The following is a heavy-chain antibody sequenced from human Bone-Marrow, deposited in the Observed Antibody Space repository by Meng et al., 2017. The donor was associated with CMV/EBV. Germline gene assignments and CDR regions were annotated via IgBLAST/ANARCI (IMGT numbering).Heavy chain of an antibody. CDR3: ASGLPTTVRTGGGMDV. D-gene: IGHD4-11*01. Sequence: SETLSLTCTVSGGSISSYYWSWIRQPPGKGLEWIWYIYYSGSTNYNPTLKSRVTISVDKSKNQSSLKLSLVSAAGTAVYYCASGLPTTVRTGGGMDVWGQGTTVTVSS. CDR1: GGSISSYY. V-gene: IGHV4-59*12. J-gene: IGHJ6*02. CDR2: IYYSGST.